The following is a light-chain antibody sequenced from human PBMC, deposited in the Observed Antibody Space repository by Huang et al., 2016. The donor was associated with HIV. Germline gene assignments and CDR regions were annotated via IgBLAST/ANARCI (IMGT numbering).Light chain of an antibody. J-gene: IGKJ2*01. V-gene: IGKV3-20*01. CDR1: HNVRNSY. Sequence: EIVLTQSPGTLSLSPGERATPSRRASHNVRNSYLAWDQQKPGQVPRLLIHGADNRAGGIPDRFSGSQSGTDFTLAISRLEPEDFAVYYCQQYGSSPRTFGQGTKLEIK. CDR3: QQYGSSPRT. CDR2: GAD.